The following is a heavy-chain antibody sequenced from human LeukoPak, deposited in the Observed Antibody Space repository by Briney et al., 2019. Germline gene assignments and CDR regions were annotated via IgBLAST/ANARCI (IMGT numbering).Heavy chain of an antibody. J-gene: IGHJ4*02. Sequence: SVKLSCKASGGTFSSYAISWVRQAPGQGLEWMGGIIPIFGTANYAQKFQGRVTITADESTSTAYMELSSLRSEDTAVYYCARERSGTLGVGWFDYWGQGTLVSVSS. CDR3: ARERSGTLGVGWFDY. D-gene: IGHD1-26*01. V-gene: IGHV1-69*13. CDR2: IIPIFGTA. CDR1: GGTFSSYA.